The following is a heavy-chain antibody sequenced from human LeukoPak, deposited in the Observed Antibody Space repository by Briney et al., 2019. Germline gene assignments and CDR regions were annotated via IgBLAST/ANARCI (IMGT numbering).Heavy chain of an antibody. CDR3: AKGYYYDSSAGPRYFDL. CDR2: ISWNSGSI. V-gene: IGHV3-9*01. J-gene: IGHJ2*01. Sequence: PGRSLRLSCAASGFTFDDYAMHWVRQAPGKGLEWVSGISWNSGSIGYADSVKGRFTISRDNAKNSLYLQMNSLRAEDTALYYCAKGYYYDSSAGPRYFDLWGRGTLVTVSS. CDR1: GFTFDDYA. D-gene: IGHD3-22*01.